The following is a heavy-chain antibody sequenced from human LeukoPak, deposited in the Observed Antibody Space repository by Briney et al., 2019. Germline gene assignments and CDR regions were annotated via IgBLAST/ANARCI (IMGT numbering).Heavy chain of an antibody. CDR1: GFTFSSYS. Sequence: PGGSLRLSCAASGFTFSSYSMNWVRQAPGKGLEWVSSISSSSSYIYYADSVKGRFTISSDNAKNSLYLQMNSLRAEDTAVYYCVSTGYYYDSSGSGEYFQHWGQGTLVTVSS. V-gene: IGHV3-21*01. D-gene: IGHD3-22*01. CDR2: ISSSSSYI. J-gene: IGHJ1*01. CDR3: VSTGYYYDSSGSGEYFQH.